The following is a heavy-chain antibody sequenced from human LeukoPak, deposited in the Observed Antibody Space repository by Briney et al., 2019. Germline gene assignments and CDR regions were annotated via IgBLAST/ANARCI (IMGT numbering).Heavy chain of an antibody. Sequence: GSLRLSCAASGFTFSSCEMIWVRQAPGKGLEWVSYISSSGSTIYYADSVKGRFTISRDNAKNSLYLQMNSLRAEDTAVYYCMGAGRITMVRGVMNGMDVWGKGTTVTVSS. J-gene: IGHJ6*04. D-gene: IGHD3-10*01. CDR2: ISSSGSTI. V-gene: IGHV3-48*03. CDR1: GFTFSSCE. CDR3: MGAGRITMVRGVMNGMDV.